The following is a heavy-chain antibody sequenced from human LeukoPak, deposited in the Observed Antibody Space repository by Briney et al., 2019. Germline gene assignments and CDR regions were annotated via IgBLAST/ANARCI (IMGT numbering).Heavy chain of an antibody. V-gene: IGHV3-23*01. CDR3: AKDCSSTSCPTSDY. D-gene: IGHD2-2*01. CDR1: GFTFSSYA. Sequence: GGSLRLSCAASGFTFSSYAMSWVRQVPGKGLEWVSAISGSGVSTYYADSVKGRFTISRDNSKNTLYLRMNSLRAEDTAVYYCAKDCSSTSCPTSDYWGQGTLVTVSS. CDR2: ISGSGVST. J-gene: IGHJ4*02.